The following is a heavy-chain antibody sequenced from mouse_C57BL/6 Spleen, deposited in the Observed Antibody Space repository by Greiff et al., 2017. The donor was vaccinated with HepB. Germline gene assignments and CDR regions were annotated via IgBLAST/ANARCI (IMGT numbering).Heavy chain of an antibody. CDR2: IRSKSSNYAT. D-gene: IGHD1-1*01. Sequence: EVQLVESGGGLVQPKGSLKLSCAASGFTFNTYAMHWVRQAPGKGLEWVARIRSKSSNYATYYADSVKDRFTISRDDSQSMLYLQMNNLKTEDTAMYYCVSEEDYYGSYYFDYWGQGTTLTVSS. J-gene: IGHJ2*01. CDR1: GFTFNTYA. CDR3: VSEEDYYGSYYFDY. V-gene: IGHV10-3*01.